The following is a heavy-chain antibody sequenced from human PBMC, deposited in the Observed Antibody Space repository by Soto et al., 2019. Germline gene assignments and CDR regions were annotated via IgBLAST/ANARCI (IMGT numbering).Heavy chain of an antibody. CDR3: ARGAATVTPGWFEP. CDR1: GYSISSGYY. J-gene: IGHJ5*02. V-gene: IGHV4-38-2*01. CDR2: IYHSGST. D-gene: IGHD4-17*01. Sequence: SETLSLTCAVSGYSISSGYYWGWIRQTPGKGLEWIASIYHSGSTYYNPSLKSRVTISVDTSKNQFSLKLTSVTAADTAVYYCARGAATVTPGWFEPWGQGIMVTVS.